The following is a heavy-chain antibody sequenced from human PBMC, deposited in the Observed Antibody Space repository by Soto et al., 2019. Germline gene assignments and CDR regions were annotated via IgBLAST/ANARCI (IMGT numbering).Heavy chain of an antibody. CDR2: ITNTGGDT. J-gene: IGHJ4*02. CDR3: ARVPTQVSQCYFFDS. Sequence: QLGGSLRLSSAASGFHFISNGMSWVRRAPGKGLEWVSVITNTGGDTLYADSVKGRFAISRDNSKNTLYLQMNSLRAADTAVYHCARVPTQVSQCYFFDSWGQGTLVTVSS. D-gene: IGHD2-8*01. V-gene: IGHV3-23*01. CDR1: GFHFISNG.